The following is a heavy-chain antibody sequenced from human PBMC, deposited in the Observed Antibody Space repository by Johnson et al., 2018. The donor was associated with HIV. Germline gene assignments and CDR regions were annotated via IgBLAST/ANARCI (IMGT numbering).Heavy chain of an antibody. V-gene: IGHV3-33*08. Sequence: QVQLVESGGGVVQPGRSLRLSCAASGFTFSSFWMTWVRQAPGKGLEWVAVIRYDGSNKYYSDSVKGRFTISRDNSKNTLYLQMNSLKPEDTAVYYCTTGFGPAYEIWGQGTMVTVSS. CDR3: TTGFGPAYEI. CDR1: GFTFSSFW. J-gene: IGHJ3*02. D-gene: IGHD3-16*01. CDR2: IRYDGSNK.